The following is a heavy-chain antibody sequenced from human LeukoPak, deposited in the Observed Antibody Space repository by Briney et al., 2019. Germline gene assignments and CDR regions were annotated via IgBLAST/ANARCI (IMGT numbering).Heavy chain of an antibody. D-gene: IGHD6-6*01. CDR1: GFTFSSYA. Sequence: PGGSLRLSCEASGFTFSSYAMSWVRQAPGKGLEWVSTIGGSGGSTYYADYVKGRFTISRDNSKNTLYLQMNSLRAEDTAVYYYAKDRSTIAAPCDQWGQGTLVTVSS. V-gene: IGHV3-23*01. CDR3: AKDRSTIAAPCDQ. J-gene: IGHJ4*02. CDR2: IGGSGGST.